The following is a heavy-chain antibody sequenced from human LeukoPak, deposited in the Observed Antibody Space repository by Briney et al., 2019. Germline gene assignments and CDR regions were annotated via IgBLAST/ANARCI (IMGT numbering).Heavy chain of an antibody. CDR3: AGGQGWLRPFDL. D-gene: IGHD5-12*01. CDR2: MNPDSGNT. CDR1: GYTFTTYD. V-gene: IGHV1-8*01. Sequence: ASVKVSCKASGYTFTTYDINWVRQAPGQGLEWMGWMNPDSGNTGYAQKFQGRVTMTSDTSIGTAYMELKSLKFEDTAIYFCAGGQGWLRPFDLWGQGTLVTVSS. J-gene: IGHJ4*02.